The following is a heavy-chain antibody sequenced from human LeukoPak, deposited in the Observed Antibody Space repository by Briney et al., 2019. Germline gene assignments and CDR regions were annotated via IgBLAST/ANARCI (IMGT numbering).Heavy chain of an antibody. CDR2: ISGSGGST. CDR1: GFTFSSYA. CDR3: AKAPYGDYGIDY. J-gene: IGHJ4*02. Sequence: GGSLRLSCAASGFTFSSYAMSWVRKAPGKGLEWVSTISGSGGSTYYADTVKGRFAISRENSKNTLYLQMNSLRAEDTAVYYCAKAPYGDYGIDYWGQGTLVTVSS. D-gene: IGHD4-17*01. V-gene: IGHV3-23*01.